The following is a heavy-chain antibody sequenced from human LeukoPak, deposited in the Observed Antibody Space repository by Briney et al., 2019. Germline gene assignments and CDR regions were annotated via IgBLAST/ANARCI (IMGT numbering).Heavy chain of an antibody. D-gene: IGHD3-16*01. CDR2: SFFSGAS. CDR3: ARKDTIMIDGFDQ. Sequence: SETLSLTCTVSGDSMTNYYWSWIRQPPRKGLEWIGYSFFSGASDPNPPLKSRPSISVDTSKNQFSLRLTSVTAADTAVYYCARKDTIMIDGFDQWGQGTLVTVSS. V-gene: IGHV4-59*01. J-gene: IGHJ4*02. CDR1: GDSMTNYY.